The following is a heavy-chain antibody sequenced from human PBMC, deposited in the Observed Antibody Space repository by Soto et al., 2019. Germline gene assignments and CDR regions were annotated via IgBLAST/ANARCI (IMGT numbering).Heavy chain of an antibody. D-gene: IGHD2-21*01. CDR3: ARCYPRSILSTSLTTSYWFDS. V-gene: IGHV4-34*04. Sequence: QVQLQQWGTGLLKPSETLSRHCAVYGESLRGYYWSWIRQTPAMGLEWIGEINHRGTTNHDSSLKRRAIISIDTSKNQVSLRLNYVTAADTAVYYCARCYPRSILSTSLTTSYWFDSWGQGTLVTVSS. J-gene: IGHJ5*01. CDR2: INHRGTT. CDR1: GESLRGYY.